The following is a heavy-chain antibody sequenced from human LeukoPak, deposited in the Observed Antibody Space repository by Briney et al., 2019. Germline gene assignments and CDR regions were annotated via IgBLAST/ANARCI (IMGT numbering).Heavy chain of an antibody. Sequence: GGSLRLSCAASGFTFSSHWMSWVRQAPGKGLEWVASIRPDGSEEYYMDSVKGRFTISRDNAKNSLYLQMNSLRAEDTAVYYCARLLGTATTYDYWGQGTLVTVSS. CDR2: IRPDGSEE. D-gene: IGHD1-7*01. CDR3: ARLLGTATTYDY. V-gene: IGHV3-7*01. CDR1: GFTFSSHW. J-gene: IGHJ4*02.